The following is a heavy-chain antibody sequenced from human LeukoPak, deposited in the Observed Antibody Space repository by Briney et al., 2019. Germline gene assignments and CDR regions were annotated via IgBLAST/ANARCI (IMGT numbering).Heavy chain of an antibody. J-gene: IGHJ4*02. Sequence: PGGSLRLSCAASGFSFRSYWMSWVRRAPGKGLEWVANIKQDGSEKYYVDSVKGRFTISRDNAKNSLYLQMNSLRAEDTAVYYCVSTATFDYWGQGSLVTVSS. CDR1: GFSFRSYW. CDR3: VSTATFDY. D-gene: IGHD1-1*01. CDR2: IKQDGSEK. V-gene: IGHV3-7*02.